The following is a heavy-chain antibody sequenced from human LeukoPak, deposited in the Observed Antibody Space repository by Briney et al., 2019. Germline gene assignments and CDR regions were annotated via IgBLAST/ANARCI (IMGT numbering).Heavy chain of an antibody. D-gene: IGHD2-2*01. CDR2: INHSGST. CDR3: ARAPDWYFDL. Sequence: PSETLSLTCAVHGGSFSGYYWSWIRQPPGKGLEWIGEINHSGSTNYNPSLKSRVTISVDTSKNQFSLKLSSVTAADTAVYYCARAPDWYFDLWGRGTLVTVSS. V-gene: IGHV4-34*01. CDR1: GGSFSGYY. J-gene: IGHJ2*01.